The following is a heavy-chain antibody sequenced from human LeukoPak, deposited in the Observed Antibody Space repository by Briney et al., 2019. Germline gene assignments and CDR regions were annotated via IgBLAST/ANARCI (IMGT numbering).Heavy chain of an antibody. V-gene: IGHV4-4*07. CDR1: GGSISSYY. Sequence: PSETLSLTCTVSGGSISSYYWSWIRQPAGKGLEWIGRIYTSGSITYNPSLKSRVSMSVDTSKNQFSLKLSSVTAADTAVYYCARGVGYCSGGSCFDAFDIWGQGTMVTVSS. CDR2: IYTSGSI. J-gene: IGHJ3*02. CDR3: ARGVGYCSGGSCFDAFDI. D-gene: IGHD2-15*01.